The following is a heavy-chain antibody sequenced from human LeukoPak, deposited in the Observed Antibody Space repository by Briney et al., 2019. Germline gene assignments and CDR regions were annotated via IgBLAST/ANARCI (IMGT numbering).Heavy chain of an antibody. CDR3: ARARAGTTAACHP. CDR1: GFTFSSYW. D-gene: IGHD4-17*01. CDR2: INSDGSST. V-gene: IGHV3-74*01. J-gene: IGHJ5*02. Sequence: GGSLRLSCAASGFTFSSYWMHWVRHAPGKGLVWVSRINSDGSSTSYADSVKGRFTISRDNAKNTLYLQMNSLRAEDTAVYYCARARAGTTAACHPWGQGTLVTVSS.